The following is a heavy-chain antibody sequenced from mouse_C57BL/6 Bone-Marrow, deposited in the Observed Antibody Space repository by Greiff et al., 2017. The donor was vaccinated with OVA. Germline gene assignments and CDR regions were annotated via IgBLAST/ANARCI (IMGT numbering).Heavy chain of an antibody. J-gene: IGHJ3*01. CDR1: GYSITSGYY. Sequence: EVKLVESGPGLVKPSQSLSLTCSVTGYSITSGYYWNWIRQFPGNKLEWMGYISYDGSNNYNPSLKNRISITRDTSKNQFFLKLNSVTTEDTATDYCAGGIYYDYGGGFAYWGQGTLVTVSA. D-gene: IGHD2-4*01. V-gene: IGHV3-6*01. CDR2: ISYDGSN. CDR3: AGGIYYDYGGGFAY.